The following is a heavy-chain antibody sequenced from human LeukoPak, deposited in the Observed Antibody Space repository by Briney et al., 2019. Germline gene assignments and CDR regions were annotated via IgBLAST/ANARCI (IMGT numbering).Heavy chain of an antibody. V-gene: IGHV4-4*07. CDR2: IYATGST. CDR1: GDFFRSYW. CDR3: ARQGYTASYYFLDY. Sequence: PSETLSLTCDVSGDFFRSYWWGWVRQPAGKGLKWIGRIYATGSTKFNPSLKSRLTLSMDTSTNQLSPKLTSVTAADTAVYFCARQGYTASYYFLDYWSQGTLVTVSS. D-gene: IGHD1-26*01. J-gene: IGHJ4*02.